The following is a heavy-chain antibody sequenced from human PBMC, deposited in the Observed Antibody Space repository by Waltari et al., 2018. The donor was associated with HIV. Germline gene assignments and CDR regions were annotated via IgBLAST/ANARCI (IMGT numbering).Heavy chain of an antibody. CDR2: IKQDGSEE. CDR3: ARDGGRRGPFGY. J-gene: IGHJ4*02. V-gene: IGHV3-7*01. D-gene: IGHD3-3*01. Sequence: EVQLVESGGGLVQPGGSLRLSCAASGFTFSNYWMSWVRQAPGKGLEWVANIKQDGSEEYYVDSVKGRFTSSRDNDKNSVDLQMNSLRAEDTAVYYCARDGGRRGPFGYWGQGTLVTVSS. CDR1: GFTFSNYW.